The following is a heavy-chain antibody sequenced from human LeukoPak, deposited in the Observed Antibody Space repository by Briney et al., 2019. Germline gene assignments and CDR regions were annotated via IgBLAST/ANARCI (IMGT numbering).Heavy chain of an antibody. J-gene: IGHJ4*02. CDR2: ISYDGSNK. Sequence: PGRSLRLSCAASGFTFSSYGMHWVRQAPGKGLEWVAVISYDGSNKYYADSVKGRFTISGDNSKNTLYLQMNSLRTEDTAVYYCAKDATKLSSGWHDYWGQGTLVTVSS. CDR1: GFTFSSYG. D-gene: IGHD6-19*01. CDR3: AKDATKLSSGWHDY. V-gene: IGHV3-30*18.